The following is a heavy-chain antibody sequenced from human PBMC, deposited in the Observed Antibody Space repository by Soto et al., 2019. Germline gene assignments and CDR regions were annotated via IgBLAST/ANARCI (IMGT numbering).Heavy chain of an antibody. Sequence: QVQLQESGPRLVKPSESLSLTCGVSGGTVASSHWWSWVRQSPGRGLEWIGNVSHTGDTNFNPSLQSRVTFSVDKSNNQFSLRLTSVTAADTAVYFCAREIVTAGGNNYFDPWGPGTLVTVSS. J-gene: IGHJ5*02. CDR2: VSHTGDT. V-gene: IGHV4-4*02. D-gene: IGHD2-21*02. CDR1: GGTVASSHW. CDR3: AREIVTAGGNNYFDP.